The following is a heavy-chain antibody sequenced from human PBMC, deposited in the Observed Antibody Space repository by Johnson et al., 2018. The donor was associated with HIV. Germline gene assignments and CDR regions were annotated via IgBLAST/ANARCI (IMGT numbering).Heavy chain of an antibody. Sequence: QVQLVESGGDLVQPGGSLRLSCAASGFTFSDYYMNWIRQAPGKGLEWVSYISSSGSAIKYADSVKGRFTISRDNAKTSLFLQMRSLRPEDTAVYFCAREMAWEDAFDIWGQGTMVTVSS. D-gene: IGHD5-24*01. J-gene: IGHJ3*02. CDR2: ISSSGSAI. V-gene: IGHV3-11*04. CDR1: GFTFSDYY. CDR3: AREMAWEDAFDI.